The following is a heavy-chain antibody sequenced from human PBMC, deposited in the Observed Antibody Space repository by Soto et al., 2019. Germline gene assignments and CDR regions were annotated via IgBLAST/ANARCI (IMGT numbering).Heavy chain of an antibody. CDR3: ASEYSSSWYGFYYYGMDV. Sequence: ASVKVSCKASGYTFTSYAMHWVRQAPGQRLEWMGWINAGNGNTKYSQKFQGRVTITRDTSASTAYMELSSLRSEDTAVYYCASEYSSSWYGFYYYGMDVWGQGTTVTVSS. D-gene: IGHD6-13*01. J-gene: IGHJ6*02. V-gene: IGHV1-3*01. CDR1: GYTFTSYA. CDR2: INAGNGNT.